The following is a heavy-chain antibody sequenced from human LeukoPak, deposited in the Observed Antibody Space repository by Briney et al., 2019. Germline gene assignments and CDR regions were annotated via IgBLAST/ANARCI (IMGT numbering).Heavy chain of an antibody. CDR2: IYSDGRNK. J-gene: IGHJ4*02. CDR1: GFSFNKYR. V-gene: IGHV3-33*01. D-gene: IGHD3-16*01. Sequence: GGSLRLSCAASGFSFNKYRMHWVRQAPGKGLEWVGLIYSDGRNKYYADSVKGRFTISRDNSKDTLYLQMSGLRAEDTAVYYCAREKSMAGIGGADFWGQGTLVTVSS. CDR3: AREKSMAGIGGADF.